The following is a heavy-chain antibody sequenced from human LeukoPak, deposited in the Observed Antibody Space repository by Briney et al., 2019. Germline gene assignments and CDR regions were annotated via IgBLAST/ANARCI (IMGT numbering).Heavy chain of an antibody. V-gene: IGHV3-11*06. CDR3: AREDTGVAFDI. J-gene: IGHJ3*02. D-gene: IGHD2-8*01. CDR1: GFTFSDYF. CDR2: ISPGSSST. Sequence: GGSLRLSCAASGFTFSDYFMSWIRQAPGKGLEWVSYISPGSSSTNYADSVKGRFTISRDNAKNSLYLQMNSLRVEDTAVYYCAREDTGVAFDIWGQGTTVSV.